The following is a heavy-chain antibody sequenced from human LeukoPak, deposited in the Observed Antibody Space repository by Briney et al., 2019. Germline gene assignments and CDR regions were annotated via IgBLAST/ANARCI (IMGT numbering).Heavy chain of an antibody. Sequence: SETLSLTCTVSGYSISSAYYWGWIRQPPGKGLEWIGSIYHSGSTYYNPSLKSRVTISVDTSKNQFSLKLSSVTAADTAVYYCARSGRRYDSSGYHQLPKAWFDPWGQGTLVTVSS. CDR2: IYHSGST. CDR1: GYSISSAYY. CDR3: ARSGRRYDSSGYHQLPKAWFDP. D-gene: IGHD3-22*01. V-gene: IGHV4-38-2*02. J-gene: IGHJ5*02.